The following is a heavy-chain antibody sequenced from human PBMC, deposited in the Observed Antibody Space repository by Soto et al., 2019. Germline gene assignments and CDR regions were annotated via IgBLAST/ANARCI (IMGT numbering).Heavy chain of an antibody. CDR2: ISAYNGNT. J-gene: IGHJ5*02. D-gene: IGHD6-13*01. V-gene: IGHV1-18*01. CDR1: GYTFTSYG. CDR3: ARERTGSWSGRNCFDP. Sequence: ASVKVSCKASGYTFTSYGISWVRQAPGQGLEWMGWISAYNGNTNYAQKLQGRVTMTTDTSTSTAYMELRSLRSGDTAVYYCARERTGSWSGRNCFDPWGQGTLVTVSS.